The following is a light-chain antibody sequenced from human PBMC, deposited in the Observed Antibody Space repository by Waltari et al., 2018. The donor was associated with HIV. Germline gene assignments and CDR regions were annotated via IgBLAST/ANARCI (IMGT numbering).Light chain of an antibody. V-gene: IGLV1-40*01. CDR3: SSYTSSSTWV. CDR2: GNT. Sequence: QSVLTQPPSVSGAPGQRVTISCTGSRSNIGAGYDVHWYQQLPGTAPKLLIYGNTNRPSGVPDRFSGSKSGNTASLTISDLQDEDEADYYCSSYTSSSTWVFGGGTKLTVL. CDR1: RSNIGAGYD. J-gene: IGLJ3*02.